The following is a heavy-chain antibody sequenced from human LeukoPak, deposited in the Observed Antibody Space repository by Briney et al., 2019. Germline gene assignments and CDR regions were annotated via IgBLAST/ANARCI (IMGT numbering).Heavy chain of an antibody. J-gene: IGHJ4*02. CDR3: TTSGSYFRFDY. CDR2: IKSKTDGGTT. V-gene: IGHV3-15*01. Sequence: GGSLRLSCAASGFTYSNPWMSWARQAPGEGRVWVGRIKSKTDGGTTDYAAPVRGRFTISRDDSKNTLYLQMNSLKTEDTAVYYCTTSGSYFRFDYWGQGTLVTVSS. CDR1: GFTYSNPW. D-gene: IGHD1-26*01.